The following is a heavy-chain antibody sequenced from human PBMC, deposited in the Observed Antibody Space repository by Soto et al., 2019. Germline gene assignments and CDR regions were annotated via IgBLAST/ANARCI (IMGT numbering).Heavy chain of an antibody. CDR2: IKPDGSDT. Sequence: EVQLVESGGALVQPGGSLRLSCATSGFTFNNNWMTWVRQAPVKVLEWVANIKPDGSDTYYANSVKGRFTISRDNTKRSRYLQMNILRAEDTAVYYCARNQLEMQVVYYDNWGQGTLVTVSA. D-gene: IGHD1-1*01. V-gene: IGHV3-7*03. J-gene: IGHJ4*02. CDR1: GFTFNNNW. CDR3: ARNQLEMQVVYYDN.